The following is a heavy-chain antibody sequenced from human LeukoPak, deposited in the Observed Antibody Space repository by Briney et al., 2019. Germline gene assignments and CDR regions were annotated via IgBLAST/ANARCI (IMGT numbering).Heavy chain of an antibody. Sequence: AVSVTVPRLASGYTFTSHGIMWVRQAPGQGLEWMGWISAYNGDTKYAQKIQGRVTMTTDASTSTAYMELRSLRSDDTAVYYCARDPSSSSGWYAYLDSWGHG. CDR3: ARDPSSSSGWYAYLDS. D-gene: IGHD6-19*01. V-gene: IGHV1-18*01. CDR2: ISAYNGDT. CDR1: GYTFTSHG. J-gene: IGHJ4*03.